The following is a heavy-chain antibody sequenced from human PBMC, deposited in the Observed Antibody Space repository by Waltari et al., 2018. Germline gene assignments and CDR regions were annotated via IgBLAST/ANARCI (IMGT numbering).Heavy chain of an antibody. CDR3: ARARITMVRGVIIIPNWFDP. Sequence: QVQLQESGPGLVKPSQTLSLTCTVSGGSISSGGYYWSWIRQHPGKGLEWIGYIYYSGCTYYNPSRNMLGTISVDTSKNQVSLKLSSVTAADTAVYYCARARITMVRGVIIIPNWFDPWGQGTLVTVSS. V-gene: IGHV4-31*01. CDR1: GGSISSGGYY. CDR2: IYYSGCT. J-gene: IGHJ5*02. D-gene: IGHD3-10*01.